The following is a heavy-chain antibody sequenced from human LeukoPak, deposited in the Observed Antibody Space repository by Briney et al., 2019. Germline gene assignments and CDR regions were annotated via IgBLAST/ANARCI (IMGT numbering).Heavy chain of an antibody. CDR2: ISWNSGTI. J-gene: IGHJ4*02. CDR1: GFTFGDYA. CDR3: AKKGATLDY. D-gene: IGHD1-26*01. Sequence: GRSLRLSCAASGFTFGDYAMHWVRQAPGKGLEWVSGISWNSGTIVYADSVRGRFTISRDNAKNSLYLQMNSLRPEDTALYYCAKKGATLDYWGQGTLVTVSS. V-gene: IGHV3-9*01.